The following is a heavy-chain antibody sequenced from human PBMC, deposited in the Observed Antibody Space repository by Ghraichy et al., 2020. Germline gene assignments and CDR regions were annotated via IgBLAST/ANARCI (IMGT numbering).Heavy chain of an antibody. CDR3: ARDRLYSSGWYQKYSFDY. Sequence: SETLSLTCTVSGDPISNYYWSWIRQPPGKGLEWIGYFYYSGSTNYNPSLKSRVTISVDTSKNQFSLKLSSVTAADTAVYYCARDRLYSSGWYQKYSFDYWGQGILVTVSS. V-gene: IGHV4-59*01. J-gene: IGHJ4*02. D-gene: IGHD6-19*01. CDR1: GDPISNYY. CDR2: FYYSGST.